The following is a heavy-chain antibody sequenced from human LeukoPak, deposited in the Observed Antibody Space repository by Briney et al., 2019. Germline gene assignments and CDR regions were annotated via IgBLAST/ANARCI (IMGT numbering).Heavy chain of an antibody. CDR2: INAGNGNT. J-gene: IGHJ6*02. CDR1: GYTFTSYA. V-gene: IGHV1-3*01. Sequence: ASVKVSCKASGYTFTSYAMHWVRQAPGQRLEWMGWINAGNGNTKYSQKFQGRVTITRDTSASTAYMELSSLRSEDTAVYYCARSPLRPYSSSPDYYYYYGMDVWGQGTTVTVSS. D-gene: IGHD6-13*01. CDR3: ARSPLRPYSSSPDYYYYYGMDV.